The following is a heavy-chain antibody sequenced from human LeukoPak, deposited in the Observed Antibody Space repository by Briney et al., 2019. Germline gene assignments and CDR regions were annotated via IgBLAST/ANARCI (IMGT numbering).Heavy chain of an antibody. CDR1: GGSISSSSYY. Sequence: SETLSLTCTVSGGSISSSSYYWGWIRQPPGKGLEWIGSIYYSGSTYYNPSLKSRVTISVDTSKNQFSLKLSPVTAADTAVYYCARLRITMVRGVPRWFDPWGQGTLVTASS. CDR2: IYYSGST. CDR3: ARLRITMVRGVPRWFDP. D-gene: IGHD3-10*01. J-gene: IGHJ5*02. V-gene: IGHV4-39*01.